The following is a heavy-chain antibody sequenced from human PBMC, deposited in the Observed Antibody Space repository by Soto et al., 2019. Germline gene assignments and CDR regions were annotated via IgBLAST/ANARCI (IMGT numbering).Heavy chain of an antibody. CDR1: GYTFTSYG. J-gene: IGHJ4*02. D-gene: IGHD2-15*01. CDR3: ARTDQRGYCSGGRCYVLDY. CDR2: TSAYDGNT. Sequence: QVQLVQSGAEVKKPGASVKVSCKASGYTFTSYGISWVRQAPGQGLEWMGWTSAYDGNTNYAQKLQGRVTMTTDTSTSKAYMELRSLRSADTAVYYCARTDQRGYCSGGRCYVLDYWGQGTLVTVSS. V-gene: IGHV1-18*01.